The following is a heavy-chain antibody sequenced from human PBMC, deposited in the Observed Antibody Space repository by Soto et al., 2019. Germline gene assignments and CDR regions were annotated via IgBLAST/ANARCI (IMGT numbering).Heavy chain of an antibody. J-gene: IGHJ4*01. V-gene: IGHV3-23*01. CDR1: GFTFSTYA. Sequence: EVQLLESGGSFVQPGGSLRLSCTASGFTFSTYAMSWVRQAPAKRLEGVSSIGGSAASAYYADSVKGRFTISRDNSKNTLFLQMNSLRAADTAVYYCSKYQYSGGWHSGYWGQGNLVTVSS. CDR3: SKYQYSGGWHSGY. CDR2: IGGSAASA. D-gene: IGHD6-19*01.